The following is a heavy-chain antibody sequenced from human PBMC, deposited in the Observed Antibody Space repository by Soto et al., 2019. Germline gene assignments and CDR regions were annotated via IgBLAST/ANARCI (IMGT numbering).Heavy chain of an antibody. CDR3: AREGRLHWFGS. V-gene: IGHV4-4*02. CDR2: IKHTGDA. Sequence: QVHLQESGPGLVKPSETLSLTCAVSGDSIKTETWWSWLRQLPGTGLEWIGEIKHTGDANANPALRSRVSRSVDRTKNHVFLNLRSVSAADTAVYFCAREGRLHWFGSWGQGTLVTVSS. J-gene: IGHJ5*01. CDR1: GDSIKTETW.